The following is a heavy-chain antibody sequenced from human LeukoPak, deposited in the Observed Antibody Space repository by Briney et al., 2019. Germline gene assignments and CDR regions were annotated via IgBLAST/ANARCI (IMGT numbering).Heavy chain of an antibody. CDR2: IYSGGST. J-gene: IGHJ4*02. CDR3: AGETHWGPESY. CDR1: GFTVCSNY. D-gene: IGHD7-27*01. Sequence: GGSLRLSCAVSGFTVCSNYMSWVREAPGTGMEWVSVIYSGGSTDYADSVKGRFTISRDNSKNTLYLQMNSLRPEDTAVYYCAGETHWGPESYWGQGTLVTVSS. V-gene: IGHV3-66*01.